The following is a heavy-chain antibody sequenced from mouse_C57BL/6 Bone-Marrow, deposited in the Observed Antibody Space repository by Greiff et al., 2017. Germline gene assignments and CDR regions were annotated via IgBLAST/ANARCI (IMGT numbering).Heavy chain of an antibody. J-gene: IGHJ4*01. Sequence: EVKLVESGGGLVQPKGSLKLSCAASGFSFNTYAMNWVRQAPGKGLEWVARIRSKSNNYATYYADSVKDRFTISRDDSESMLYLQMNNLKTEDTAMYYCVATTVVPYYAMDYWGQGTSVTVSS. CDR1: GFSFNTYA. CDR3: VATTVVPYYAMDY. CDR2: IRSKSNNYAT. V-gene: IGHV10-1*01. D-gene: IGHD1-1*01.